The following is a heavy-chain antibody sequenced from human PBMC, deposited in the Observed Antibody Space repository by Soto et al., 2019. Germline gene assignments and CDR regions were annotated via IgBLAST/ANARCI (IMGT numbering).Heavy chain of an antibody. Sequence: SHTLSLTGAVSGGSVARNSAAWNWIRQSPSRGLEWLGRTYYRSKWYNDYAVSVKSRITINPDTSKNQFSLQLHSVTPEDTAVYYCERYYDFWSGYRHDAFDIWGQGTRVTVSS. CDR3: ERYYDFWSGYRHDAFDI. J-gene: IGHJ3*02. CDR1: GGSVARNSAA. CDR2: TYYRSKWYN. V-gene: IGHV6-1*01. D-gene: IGHD3-3*01.